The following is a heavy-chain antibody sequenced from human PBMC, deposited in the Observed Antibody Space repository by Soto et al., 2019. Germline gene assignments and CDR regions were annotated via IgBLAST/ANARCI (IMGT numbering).Heavy chain of an antibody. Sequence: GESLKISCKGSGYSFTSYWIGWVRQMPGKGLEWMGIIYPGDSDTRYGPSFQGQVTISADKSISTAYLQWSSLKASDTAMYYCATRNPQADSSGYFPDAFDIWGQGTMVTVSS. D-gene: IGHD3-22*01. V-gene: IGHV5-51*01. J-gene: IGHJ3*02. CDR3: ATRNPQADSSGYFPDAFDI. CDR2: IYPGDSDT. CDR1: GYSFTSYW.